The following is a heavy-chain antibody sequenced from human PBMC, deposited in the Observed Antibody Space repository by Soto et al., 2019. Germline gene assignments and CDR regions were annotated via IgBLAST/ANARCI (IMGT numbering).Heavy chain of an antibody. Sequence: GESLNGSYNGSGYSFTSYWIGWVRQMHGQGLEWMGIIYPGDSDTRYSPSFQGQVTISADKSISTAYLQWSSLKASDTHLYYSARPSSSGYKAAFDYWGQGTLVTVSS. CDR2: IYPGDSDT. V-gene: IGHV5-51*01. CDR3: ARPSSSGYKAAFDY. CDR1: GYSFTSYW. D-gene: IGHD3-22*01. J-gene: IGHJ4*02.